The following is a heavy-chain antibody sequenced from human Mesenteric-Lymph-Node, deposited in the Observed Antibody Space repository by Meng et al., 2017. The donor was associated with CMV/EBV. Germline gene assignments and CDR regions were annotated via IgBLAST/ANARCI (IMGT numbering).Heavy chain of an antibody. CDR3: ARVSIARPFSGIDY. V-gene: IGHV4-39*01. D-gene: IGHD6-6*01. J-gene: IGHJ4*02. CDR1: GGAIDSSSYY. Sequence: SETLSLTCTVSGGAIDSSSYYWGWIRQPPGKGLEWIGSIHYTGSTYYNPSLKSRVTISVDRSKNKLSLKLSSVIAADTAVYYCARVSIARPFSGIDYWGQGTLVTVSS. CDR2: IHYTGST.